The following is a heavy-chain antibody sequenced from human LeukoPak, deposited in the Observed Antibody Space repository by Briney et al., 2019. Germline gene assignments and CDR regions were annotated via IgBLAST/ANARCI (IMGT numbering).Heavy chain of an antibody. CDR3: ARGYYDILTAYYYYYMDV. D-gene: IGHD3-9*01. CDR2: INSDGSST. V-gene: IGHV3-74*01. Sequence: GGSLRLSCAASGFTFSSYWMHWVRQAPGKGLVWVSRINSDGSSTSYADSVKGRFTISRDNAKNTLYLQMNSLRAEDTAVYYCARGYYDILTAYYYYYMDVRGKGTTVTVSS. J-gene: IGHJ6*03. CDR1: GFTFSSYW.